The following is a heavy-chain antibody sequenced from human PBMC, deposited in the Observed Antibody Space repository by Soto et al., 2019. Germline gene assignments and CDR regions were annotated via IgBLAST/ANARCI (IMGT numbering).Heavy chain of an antibody. D-gene: IGHD3-3*01. Sequence: QVQLVQSGAEVKKPGASVKVSCKASGYTFTNFGISWVRQAPGQGLEWMGGISIYNGNTNNAQNFQGRVTMTTDTATNTAYMELTSLTSDDTAVYYCARDPFRRPVRSTINAMEVWGQGTTVTVSS. CDR2: ISIYNGNT. V-gene: IGHV1-18*01. CDR1: GYTFTNFG. J-gene: IGHJ6*02. CDR3: ARDPFRRPVRSTINAMEV.